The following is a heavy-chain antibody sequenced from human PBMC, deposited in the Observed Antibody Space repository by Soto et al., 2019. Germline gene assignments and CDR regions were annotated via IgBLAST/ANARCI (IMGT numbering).Heavy chain of an antibody. V-gene: IGHV1-69*06. CDR2: IIPIFGTT. Sequence: VASVKVSCKASGGTFGSDAITWVRQAPGQGLEWVGRIIPIFGTTNYAQNLQGRVTISADKSTLTSYMELHSLTSDDTALYYCARDRTDSGYYTNWLDPWGQGXQVPVSS. CDR3: ARDRTDSGYYTNWLDP. D-gene: IGHD3-22*01. CDR1: GGTFGSDA. J-gene: IGHJ5*02.